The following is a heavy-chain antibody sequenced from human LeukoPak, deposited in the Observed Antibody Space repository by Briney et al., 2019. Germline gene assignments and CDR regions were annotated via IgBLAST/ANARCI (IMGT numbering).Heavy chain of an antibody. Sequence: GGSLRLSCAASGFTFSSYAMSWVRQAPGKGLEWVAVISYDGSNKYYADSVKGRFTISRDNSKNTLYLQMNSLRAEDTAVYYWGRVGGYNNFLTGYYDYGGQGPRATVSS. CDR3: GRVGGYNNFLTGYYDY. V-gene: IGHV3-30-3*01. D-gene: IGHD3-9*01. CDR2: ISYDGSNK. CDR1: GFTFSSYA. J-gene: IGHJ4*02.